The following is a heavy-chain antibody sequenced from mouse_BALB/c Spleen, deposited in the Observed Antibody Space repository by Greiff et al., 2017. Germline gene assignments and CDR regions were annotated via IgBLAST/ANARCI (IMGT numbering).Heavy chain of an antibody. Sequence: EVKLEESGPGLVKPSQSLSLTCSVTGYSITSGYYWNWIRQFPGNKLEWMGYISYDGSNNYNPSLKNRISITRDTSKNQFFLKLNSVTTEDTATYYCAIQDAMDYWGQGTSVTVSS. V-gene: IGHV3-6*02. J-gene: IGHJ4*01. CDR1: GYSITSGYY. CDR3: AIQDAMDY. CDR2: ISYDGSN.